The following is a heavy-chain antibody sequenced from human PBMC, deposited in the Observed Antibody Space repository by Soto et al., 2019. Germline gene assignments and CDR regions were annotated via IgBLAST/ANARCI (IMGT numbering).Heavy chain of an antibody. CDR2: ISASFSGT. CDR3: AKEVVLRVFDS. J-gene: IGHJ4*02. CDR1: GFSFSSFA. Sequence: TGGSLRLSCVASGFSFSSFAMSWVRQSPGKGPEWISGISASFSGTYYADSVKGRFTISRDNSKNTLYLQMNSLRAEDTAIYYCAKEVVLRVFDSWGQGTLVTVSS. D-gene: IGHD2-15*01. V-gene: IGHV3-23*01.